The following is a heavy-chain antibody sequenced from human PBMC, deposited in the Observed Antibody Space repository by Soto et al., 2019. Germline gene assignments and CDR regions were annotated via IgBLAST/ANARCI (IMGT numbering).Heavy chain of an antibody. CDR3: ARGHTRCGSYCYDGMEV. CDR1: GGTFSSYA. Sequence: QVQLVQSGAEVEKPGSSVKVSCKASGGTFSSYAISWVRQGPGQGIEWMGGIIPTFGTANYAQKFHGRVTITADGSTSTAYMELRSLRYDDTAVYYFARGHTRCGSYCYDGMEVWGQGTTVTRSS. CDR2: IIPTFGTA. D-gene: IGHD1-26*01. J-gene: IGHJ6*02. V-gene: IGHV1-69*12.